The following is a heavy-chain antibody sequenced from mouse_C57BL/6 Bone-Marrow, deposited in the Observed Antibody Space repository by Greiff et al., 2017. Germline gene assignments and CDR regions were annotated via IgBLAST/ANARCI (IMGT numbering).Heavy chain of an antibody. CDR2: INPGSGGT. D-gene: IGHD1-1*01. J-gene: IGHJ3*01. CDR3: ARDGSSYPPFAY. V-gene: IGHV1-54*01. Sequence: QVQLQQSGAELVRPGTSVKVSCKASGYAFTNYLIEWVKQRPGQGLEWIGVINPGSGGTNYNEKFKGKATLTADKSSSTAYMQLSSLTSEDSAVYFCARDGSSYPPFAYWGQGTLVTVSA. CDR1: GYAFTNYL.